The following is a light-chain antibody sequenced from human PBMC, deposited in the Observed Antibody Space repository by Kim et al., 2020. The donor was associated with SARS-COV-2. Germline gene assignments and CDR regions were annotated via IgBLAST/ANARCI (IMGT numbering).Light chain of an antibody. V-gene: IGKV1-33*01. Sequence: DIQMTQSPSSLSACVGDRVTITCQASQDIRNYLNWYQQKPGKAPKLLIYDASNLKTGVPSRFSGSGSGTHFTFTISSLQPEDIATYYCQQYDDLPGYTFGQGTKLEI. CDR1: QDIRNY. J-gene: IGKJ2*01. CDR3: QQYDDLPGYT. CDR2: DAS.